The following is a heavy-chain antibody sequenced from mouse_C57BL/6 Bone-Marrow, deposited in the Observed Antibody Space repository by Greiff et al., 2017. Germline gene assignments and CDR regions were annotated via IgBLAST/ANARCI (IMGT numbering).Heavy chain of an antibody. CDR1: GYSFTGYY. CDR3: ARRGVSYAMDY. CDR2: INPSTGGT. Sequence: VQLKQSGPELVKPGASVKISCKASGYSFTGYYMHWVKQSSEKSLEWIGEINPSTGGTSYNQKFKGKATLTVDKSSSTAYMQLKSLTSEDSAVYYCARRGVSYAMDYWGQGTSVTVSS. D-gene: IGHD6-2*01. V-gene: IGHV1-43*01. J-gene: IGHJ4*01.